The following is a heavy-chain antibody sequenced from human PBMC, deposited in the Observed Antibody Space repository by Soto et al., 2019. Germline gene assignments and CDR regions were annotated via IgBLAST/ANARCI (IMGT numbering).Heavy chain of an antibody. CDR2: IFYSGTT. Sequence: SETLSLTCTVSRDSISSADYYWSWIRQTPGKGLEWIGHIFYSGTTYYNPSLKIRLTISVDTSKNHSSLRLTSVTSADTAVYYCARDVWVGPKLCYYGMEVWGQGTRVTVSS. D-gene: IGHD1-26*01. CDR1: RDSISSADYY. J-gene: IGHJ6*02. CDR3: ARDVWVGPKLCYYGMEV. V-gene: IGHV4-30-4*01.